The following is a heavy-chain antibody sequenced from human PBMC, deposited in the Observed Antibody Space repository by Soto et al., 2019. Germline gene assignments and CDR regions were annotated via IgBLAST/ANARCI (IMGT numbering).Heavy chain of an antibody. V-gene: IGHV1-8*01. D-gene: IGHD1-1*01. CDR3: ARERTGTTSMDG. Sequence: ASVKVSCKASGYTFTSYDINWVRQATGQGLEWMGWMNPNSGNTGYAQKFQGRVTMTRNTSISTAYMELSSLRSEDTAVYYCARERTGTTSMDGRAQRTTDTGSS. J-gene: IGHJ6*02. CDR1: GYTFTSYD. CDR2: MNPNSGNT.